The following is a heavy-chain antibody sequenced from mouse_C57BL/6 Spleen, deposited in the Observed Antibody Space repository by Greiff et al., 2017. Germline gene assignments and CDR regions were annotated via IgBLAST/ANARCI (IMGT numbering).Heavy chain of an antibody. CDR3: ARGYYNKGGGFAY. D-gene: IGHD2-5*01. J-gene: IGHJ3*01. CDR1: GYTFTSYW. V-gene: IGHV1-50*01. Sequence: QVQLQQPGAELVKPGASVKLSCTASGYTFTSYWMQWVKQRPGQGLEWIGEIDPSDSYTNYNQTFKGKATLTVDTSTSTAYMQLSSLTSEDSAVYYCARGYYNKGGGFAYWGQGTLVTVSA. CDR2: IDPSDSYT.